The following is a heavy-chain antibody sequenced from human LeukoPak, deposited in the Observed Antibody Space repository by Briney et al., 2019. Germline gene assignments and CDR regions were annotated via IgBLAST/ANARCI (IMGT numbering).Heavy chain of an antibody. J-gene: IGHJ4*02. CDR1: GFTFSDYY. CDR3: AKGVAPRYDSSGYYYPFDY. D-gene: IGHD3-22*01. CDR2: VSSSSYT. Sequence: PGGSLKLSCAASGFTFSDYYMSWIRQAPGKGREWVPYVSSSSYTNYADSVKGRFTISRDDAKNSLYLQMNSLRAEDTAVYYCAKGVAPRYDSSGYYYPFDYRGQGTLVTVSS. V-gene: IGHV3-11*06.